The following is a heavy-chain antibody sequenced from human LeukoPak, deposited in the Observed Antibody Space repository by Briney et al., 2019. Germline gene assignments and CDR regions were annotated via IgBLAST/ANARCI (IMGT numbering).Heavy chain of an antibody. CDR1: GFTFSSYA. D-gene: IGHD3-3*01. CDR3: AKDGGNDFWSGYYLDY. Sequence: GGSLRLSCAASGFTFSSYAMSWVRQAPGKGLEWVSAISGSGGSTYYADSVKGRFTLSRDNSKNTLYLQMNSLRAEDTAVYYCAKDGGNDFWSGYYLDYWGQGTLVTVSS. CDR2: ISGSGGST. V-gene: IGHV3-23*01. J-gene: IGHJ4*02.